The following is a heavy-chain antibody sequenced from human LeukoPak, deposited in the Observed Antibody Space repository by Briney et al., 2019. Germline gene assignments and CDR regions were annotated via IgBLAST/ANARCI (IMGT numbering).Heavy chain of an antibody. CDR1: GFTVSSNY. J-gene: IGHJ6*03. Sequence: GGSLRLSCAASGFTVSSNYMSWVRQAPGKGLEWVSVIYSGGSTYYADSVKGRFTISRDNSKNTLYLQMNSLRAEDTAVYYCAIRQGSSRDHFSDYYYYYMDVWGKGTTVTVSS. CDR2: IYSGGST. D-gene: IGHD6-13*01. V-gene: IGHV3-53*01. CDR3: AIRQGSSRDHFSDYYYYYMDV.